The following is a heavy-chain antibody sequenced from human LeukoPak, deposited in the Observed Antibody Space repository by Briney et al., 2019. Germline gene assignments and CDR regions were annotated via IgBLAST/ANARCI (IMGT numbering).Heavy chain of an antibody. D-gene: IGHD6-19*01. J-gene: IGHJ4*02. Sequence: ASVKVSCKASGYSFTSNVISWVRQAPGQGLEWMGWISAYNGNTNYAQKLQGRVTMTTDTSTSTAYMELSRLRSDDTAVYYCARDGDKYSSGPNDYWGQGTLVTVSS. CDR3: ARDGDKYSSGPNDY. CDR2: ISAYNGNT. V-gene: IGHV1-18*01. CDR1: GYSFTSNV.